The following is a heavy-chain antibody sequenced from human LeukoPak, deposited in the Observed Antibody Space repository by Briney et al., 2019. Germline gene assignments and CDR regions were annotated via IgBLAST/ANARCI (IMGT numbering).Heavy chain of an antibody. J-gene: IGHJ6*03. V-gene: IGHV1-2*02. CDR2: INPNSGGT. CDR3: ARGDLTGYSIHYYYMDV. Sequence: ASVKVSCKASGYTFTGYYMHWVRQAPGQGLEWMGWINPNSGGTNYAQKFQGRVTMTRDTSISTAYMELSRLRSDDTAVYYCARGDLTGYSIHYYYMDVWGKGTTVTISS. D-gene: IGHD3-9*01. CDR1: GYTFTGYY.